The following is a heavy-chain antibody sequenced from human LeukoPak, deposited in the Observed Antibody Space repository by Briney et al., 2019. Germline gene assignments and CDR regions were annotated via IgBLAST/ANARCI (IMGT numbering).Heavy chain of an antibody. J-gene: IGHJ3*02. D-gene: IGHD4-17*01. CDR1: GYPFTSFG. CDR2: ISGNKGDT. CDR3: ARGSYGEVAFDI. Sequence: ASVKVSCKASGYPFTSFGISWVRQAPGQGLEWMGCISGNKGDTIYAQKVQGRVTMTTDRSTSTTHVELRSLRSDDTAVYYCARGSYGEVAFDIWGQGTMVTVSS. V-gene: IGHV1-18*01.